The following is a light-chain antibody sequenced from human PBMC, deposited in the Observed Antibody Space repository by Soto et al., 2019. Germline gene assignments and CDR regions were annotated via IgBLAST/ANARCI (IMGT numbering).Light chain of an antibody. CDR2: KNN. V-gene: IGLV1-44*01. CDR1: SSNIGSHS. Sequence: QSVLTQPPSASGTPGQTVTISCSGSSSNIGSHSVNWYQQLPGTAPKLIIYKNNQRPSGVPDRFSDSKSGTSASLAISGLQSGDEADYYCAAWDDSLNGTVFGGGTK. J-gene: IGLJ3*02. CDR3: AAWDDSLNGTV.